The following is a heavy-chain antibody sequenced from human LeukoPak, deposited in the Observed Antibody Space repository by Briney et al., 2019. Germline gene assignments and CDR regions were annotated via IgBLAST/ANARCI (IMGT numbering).Heavy chain of an antibody. D-gene: IGHD3-22*01. J-gene: IGHJ3*02. CDR3: ARVPPDYYDSSGYGDAFDI. Sequence: ASVKVSCKASGYTFTSYAMNWVRQAPGQGLEWMGIINPSGGSTSYAQKFQGRVTMTRDTSTSTVYMELSSLRSEDTAVYYCARVPPDYYDSSGYGDAFDIWGQGTMVTVSS. CDR1: GYTFTSYA. CDR2: INPSGGST. V-gene: IGHV1-46*01.